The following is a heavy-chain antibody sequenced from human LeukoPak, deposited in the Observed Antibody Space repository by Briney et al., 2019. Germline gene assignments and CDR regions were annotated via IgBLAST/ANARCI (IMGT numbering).Heavy chain of an antibody. Sequence: PGGSLRLSCAASGFTFSSYAMSWVRQAPGKGLEWVSAISGSGGSTYYADSVKGRFTISRDNSKNTLYLQMNSLRADDTAVYYCAKDTSYYYDSSGYYHKPRFDYWGQGTLVTVSS. J-gene: IGHJ4*02. CDR3: AKDTSYYYDSSGYYHKPRFDY. V-gene: IGHV3-23*01. D-gene: IGHD3-22*01. CDR1: GFTFSSYA. CDR2: ISGSGGST.